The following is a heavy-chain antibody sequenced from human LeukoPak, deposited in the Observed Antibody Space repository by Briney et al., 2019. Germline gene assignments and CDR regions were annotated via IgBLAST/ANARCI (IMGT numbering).Heavy chain of an antibody. CDR1: GFTFRSYA. J-gene: IGHJ4*02. V-gene: IGHV3-49*04. Sequence: PGGSLRLSCTASGFTFRSYALTWVRQAPGMGPEWVGFISSTAYGGTAEYAASVRGRFTISRDDSKSIAFLQMNSLKNEDTAMYYCSRGAVPPDYWGQGTLVTVSS. CDR3: SRGAVPPDY. D-gene: IGHD4-17*01. CDR2: ISSTAYGGTA.